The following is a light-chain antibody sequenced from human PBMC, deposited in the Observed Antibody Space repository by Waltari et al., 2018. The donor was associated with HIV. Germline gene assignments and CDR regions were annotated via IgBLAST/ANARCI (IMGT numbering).Light chain of an antibody. V-gene: IGLV1-44*01. Sequence: QSVLTQPPSASGTPGQRVTLSCSGSSSTLGSNPINRHPQLPGTAPKLLIYSNNQWPSGVPDRFSGSKSGTSASLAMSGLQSEDEADYYCAAWDDSLHGYVFGTGTKVTVV. CDR3: AAWDDSLHGYV. CDR2: SNN. CDR1: SSTLGSNP. J-gene: IGLJ1*01.